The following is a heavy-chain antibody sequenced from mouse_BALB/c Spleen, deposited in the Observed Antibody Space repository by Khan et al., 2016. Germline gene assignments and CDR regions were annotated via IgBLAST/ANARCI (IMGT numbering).Heavy chain of an antibody. J-gene: IGHJ3*01. D-gene: IGHD2-1*01. CDR1: GYTFTTYT. Sequence: QVQLQQSGAELARPGASVKMSCKASGYTFTTYTMQWVKQRPGQGLEWIGYINPSSNYSNYNQKFKDKATLTADKSSSTAYMQLSSLTSEDSTVYYCARVDGNSAYWGQGTLVTVSA. CDR2: INPSSNYS. V-gene: IGHV1-4*01. CDR3: ARVDGNSAY.